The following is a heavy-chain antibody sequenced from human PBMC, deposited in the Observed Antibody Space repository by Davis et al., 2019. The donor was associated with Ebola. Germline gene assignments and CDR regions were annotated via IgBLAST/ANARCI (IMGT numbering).Heavy chain of an antibody. CDR1: GFTFSSYA. CDR3: ARDESLTIFGVAQHFDY. D-gene: IGHD3-3*01. V-gene: IGHV3-23*01. J-gene: IGHJ4*02. Sequence: GGSLRLSCAASGFTFSSYAMSWVRQAPGKGLEWVSAISGSGGSTYYADSVKGRFTISRDNSKNTLYLQMNSLRAEDTAVYYCARDESLTIFGVAQHFDYWGQGTLVTVSS. CDR2: ISGSGGST.